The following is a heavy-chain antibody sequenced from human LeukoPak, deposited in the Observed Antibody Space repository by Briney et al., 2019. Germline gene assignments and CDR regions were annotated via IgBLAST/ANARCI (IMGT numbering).Heavy chain of an antibody. V-gene: IGHV1-18*01. J-gene: IGHJ6*03. D-gene: IGHD2-15*01. CDR1: GYSFTTYG. Sequence: ASVTVSCKASGYSFTTYGISWVRQAPGQGREWMGWISAYNGNTNYAQKLQGRVTMTTHTSTSTAYMELRSLRSDDTAVYYCARESTYCSGGSCYSNYYYMDVWGKGTTVTVSS. CDR3: ARESTYCSGGSCYSNYYYMDV. CDR2: ISAYNGNT.